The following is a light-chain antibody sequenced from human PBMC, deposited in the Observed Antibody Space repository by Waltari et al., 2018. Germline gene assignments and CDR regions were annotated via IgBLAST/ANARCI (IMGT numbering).Light chain of an antibody. CDR3: YSSDTTGLRV. CDR1: ELPSKY. V-gene: IGLV3-10*01. J-gene: IGLJ1*01. Sequence: SYELTQPPSVSVSPGQTARITCSGHELPSKYAYWFQQKSGQAPRLVIYEDTKRPSEIPERFSGSSSGTVATLTITGAQVDDEADYYCYSSDTTGLRVFGSVTTVVVL. CDR2: EDT.